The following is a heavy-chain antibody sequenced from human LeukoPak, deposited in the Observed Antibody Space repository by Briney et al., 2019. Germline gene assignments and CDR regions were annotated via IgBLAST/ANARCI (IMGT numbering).Heavy chain of an antibody. CDR1: GFTFSSYE. CDR2: ISSSGSTI. Sequence: GGSLRLSCAASGFTFSSYEMNWVRQAPGKGLKWVSYISSSGSTIYYADSVKGRFTISRDNAKNSLYLQMNSLRAEDTAVYYCARDFIVGATRGGAFDIWGQGTMVTVSS. V-gene: IGHV3-48*03. D-gene: IGHD1-26*01. J-gene: IGHJ3*02. CDR3: ARDFIVGATRGGAFDI.